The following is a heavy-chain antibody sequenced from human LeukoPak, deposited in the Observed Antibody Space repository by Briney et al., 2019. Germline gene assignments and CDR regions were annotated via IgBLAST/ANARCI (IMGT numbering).Heavy chain of an antibody. CDR1: GFTSSDYY. CDR3: ARAGTTSDYYYYYMDV. Sequence: GGSLRLSCAASGFTSSDYYMSWIRQAPGKGLEWVSYISSSGSTIYYADSVKGRFTISRDNAKNSLYLQMNSLRAEDTAVYYCARAGTTSDYYYYYMDVWGKGTTVTVSS. CDR2: ISSSGSTI. D-gene: IGHD1-7*01. J-gene: IGHJ6*03. V-gene: IGHV3-11*04.